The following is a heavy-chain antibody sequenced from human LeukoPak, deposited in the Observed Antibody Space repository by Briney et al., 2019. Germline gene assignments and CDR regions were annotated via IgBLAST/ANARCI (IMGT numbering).Heavy chain of an antibody. CDR2: IYPGDSDT. J-gene: IGHJ4*02. Sequence: GESLQISCQGSGYSFTSYWIGWVRQMPGKGLEWMGIIYPGDSDTRYSPSFQGQVTISADKSISTAYLQWSSLKASDTAMYYCASPGIAVAGPLDYWGQGTLVTVSS. D-gene: IGHD6-19*01. CDR3: ASPGIAVAGPLDY. CDR1: GYSFTSYW. V-gene: IGHV5-51*01.